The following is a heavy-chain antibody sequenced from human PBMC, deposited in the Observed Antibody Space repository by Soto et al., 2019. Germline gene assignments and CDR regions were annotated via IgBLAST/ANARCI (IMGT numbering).Heavy chain of an antibody. CDR1: GGTFSSYA. CDR3: ARERGRIVVVVAATQFDAFDI. V-gene: IGHV1-69*01. Sequence: QVQLVQSGAEVKKPGSSVKVSCKASGGTFSSYAISWVRQAPGQGLEWMGGIIPIFGTANYARKFQGRVTITADESTSTAYMELSSLRSEDTAVYYCARERGRIVVVVAATQFDAFDIWGQGTMVNVSS. CDR2: IIPIFGTA. D-gene: IGHD2-15*01. J-gene: IGHJ3*02.